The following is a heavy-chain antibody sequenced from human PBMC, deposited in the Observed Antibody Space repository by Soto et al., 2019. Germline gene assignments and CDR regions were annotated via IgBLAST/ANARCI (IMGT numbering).Heavy chain of an antibody. D-gene: IGHD6-19*01. CDR3: ARGRSKQWLDEYYYYYGMDV. V-gene: IGHV4-39*07. CDR1: GGSISSTSYY. Sequence: SETLSLTCTVSGGSISSTSYYWGWIRQPPGKWLEWIGSMYYSGSTNYNPSLKSRLTMSVDTSKNQFSLKLSSVTAADTAVYYCARGRSKQWLDEYYYYYGMDVWGQGTTVTVYS. CDR2: MYYSGST. J-gene: IGHJ6*02.